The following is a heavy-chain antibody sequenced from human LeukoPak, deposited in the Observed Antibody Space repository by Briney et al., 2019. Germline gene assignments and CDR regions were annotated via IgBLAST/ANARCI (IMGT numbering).Heavy chain of an antibody. CDR3: TASMTMESY. V-gene: IGHV3-15*01. Sequence: GGSLRLSCAASGFTVSSNYMSWARQAPGKGLEWVGRIKSKTDGGTTDYAAPVKGRFTISRDDSKNTLYLQMNSLKTEDTAVYYCTASMTMESYWGQGTLVTVSS. J-gene: IGHJ4*02. D-gene: IGHD4/OR15-4a*01. CDR1: GFTVSSNY. CDR2: IKSKTDGGTT.